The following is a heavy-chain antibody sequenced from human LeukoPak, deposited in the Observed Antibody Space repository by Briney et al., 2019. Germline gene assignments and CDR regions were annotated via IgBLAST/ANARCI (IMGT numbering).Heavy chain of an antibody. D-gene: IGHD2-21*02. J-gene: IGHJ4*02. V-gene: IGHV4-34*01. Sequence: KPPETLSLTCAVYGGSFSGYYWSWIRQPPGKGLEWIGEINHSGSTNYNPSLKSRVTISVDTSKNQFSLKLSSVTAADTAVYYCAGVVVTATSFDYWGQGTLVTVSS. CDR1: GGSFSGYY. CDR2: INHSGST. CDR3: AGVVVTATSFDY.